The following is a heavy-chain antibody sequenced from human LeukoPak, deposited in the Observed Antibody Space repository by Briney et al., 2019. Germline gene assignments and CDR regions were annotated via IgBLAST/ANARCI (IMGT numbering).Heavy chain of an antibody. CDR3: ARDAYYYYYMDV. J-gene: IGHJ6*03. V-gene: IGHV4-39*07. Sequence: SETLSLTCSVSGDSISTSSYYWGWIRQPPGKGLEWIGTIYYSGSTYYNPSLTSRVTISVDTSKNQFSLKLSSVTAADTAVYYCARDAYYYYYMDVWGKGTTVTISS. CDR1: GDSISTSSYY. CDR2: IYYSGST.